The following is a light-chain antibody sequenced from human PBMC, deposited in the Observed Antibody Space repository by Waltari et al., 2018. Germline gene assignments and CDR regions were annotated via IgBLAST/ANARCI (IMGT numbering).Light chain of an antibody. CDR1: QSVSSN. V-gene: IGKV3-15*01. CDR2: GAS. Sequence: IVLPHSPPPLSVSPGARATLSCTASQSVSSNLAWYQQKPGKAPSLLIYGASTRATGIPARFSGSGSGTEFTLTISSLQSEDFAVYYCQQYNNWSITFGQGTRLEMK. J-gene: IGKJ5*01. CDR3: QQYNNWSIT.